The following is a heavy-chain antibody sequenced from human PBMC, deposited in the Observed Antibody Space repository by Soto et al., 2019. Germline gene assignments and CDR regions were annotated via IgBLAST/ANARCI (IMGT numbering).Heavy chain of an antibody. CDR2: ISQSGFT. CDR1: TESLRGYY. Sequence: QVQLQQRGAGLLRPSETLSLTCAVSTESLRGYYWTWIRQSPGKGLEWIGEISQSGFTNYNPSLESRVTLSVDTSKSEFSLHLTSMTAAETALYYCARGLFSSGWYSYFDPWGQGTPVTVSS. J-gene: IGHJ5*02. CDR3: ARGLFSSGWYSYFDP. D-gene: IGHD6-19*01. V-gene: IGHV4-34*01.